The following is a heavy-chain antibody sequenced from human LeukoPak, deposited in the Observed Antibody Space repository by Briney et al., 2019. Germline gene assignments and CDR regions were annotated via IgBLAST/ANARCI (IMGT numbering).Heavy chain of an antibody. CDR2: IRSDGNNK. Sequence: GGSLRLSCAASGFTFSTYGMSWVPQAPGKGLEWVGFIRSDGNNKYYADSVKGRFTISRDNSKNTLYLEMNSLRGEDTAVYYCAKYSSTSCHDWGQGTLVTVSS. D-gene: IGHD2-2*01. CDR1: GFTFSTYG. J-gene: IGHJ4*02. V-gene: IGHV3-30*02. CDR3: AKYSSTSCHD.